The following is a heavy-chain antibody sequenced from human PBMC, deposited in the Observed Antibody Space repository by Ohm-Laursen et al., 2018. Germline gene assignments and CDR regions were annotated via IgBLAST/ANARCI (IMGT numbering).Heavy chain of an antibody. CDR3: ARGSGITIFGARTDY. V-gene: IGHV3-23*01. Sequence: SLRLSCTAAGFNFSIYWMNWVRQAPGKGLEWVSGTSGSGSGGRTYYVDSVKGRFTISRDNSKNTLYMQMNSLRAEDTAVYYCARGSGITIFGARTDYWGQGTLVTVSS. J-gene: IGHJ4*02. CDR2: TSGSGSGGRT. D-gene: IGHD3-3*01. CDR1: GFNFSIYW.